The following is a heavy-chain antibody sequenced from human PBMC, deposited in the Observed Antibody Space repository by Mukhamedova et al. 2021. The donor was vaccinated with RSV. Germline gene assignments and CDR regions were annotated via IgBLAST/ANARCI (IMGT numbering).Heavy chain of an antibody. CDR2: IYHSGSA. Sequence: MGEIYHSGSANYSPSLKSRVTMSVDKSKNQFSLRLTSVTAADTAVYYCARVKAHGDYAYEFWGQGMLVTV. D-gene: IGHD4-17*01. V-gene: IGHV4-4*02. CDR3: ARVKAHGDYAYEF. J-gene: IGHJ4*02.